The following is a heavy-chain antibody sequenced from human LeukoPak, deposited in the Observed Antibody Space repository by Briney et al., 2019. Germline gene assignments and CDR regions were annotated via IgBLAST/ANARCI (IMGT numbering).Heavy chain of an antibody. J-gene: IGHJ4*02. CDR3: ARVRDDYGDYEEFDY. D-gene: IGHD4-17*01. CDR2: IYYSGST. Sequence: SETLSLTCTVSGGSISSGGYYWSWIHQHPGKGLEWIGYIYYSGSTYYNPSLKSRVTISVDTSKNQFSLKLSSVTAADTAVYYCARVRDDYGDYEEFDYWGQGTLVTVSS. V-gene: IGHV4-31*03. CDR1: GGSISSGGYY.